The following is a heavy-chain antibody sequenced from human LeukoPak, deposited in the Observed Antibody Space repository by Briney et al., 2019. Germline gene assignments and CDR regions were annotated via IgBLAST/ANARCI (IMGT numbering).Heavy chain of an antibody. V-gene: IGHV4-61*08. CDR3: ARDKGSSWYGGFDP. Sequence: SETLSLTCAVSGGSISSGGYYWSWIRQPPGKGLEWIGYIYYSGSTNYNPSLKSRVTISVDTSKNQFSLKLSSVTAADTAVYYCARDKGSSWYGGFDPWGQGTLVTVSS. J-gene: IGHJ5*02. CDR2: IYYSGST. D-gene: IGHD6-13*01. CDR1: GGSISSGGYY.